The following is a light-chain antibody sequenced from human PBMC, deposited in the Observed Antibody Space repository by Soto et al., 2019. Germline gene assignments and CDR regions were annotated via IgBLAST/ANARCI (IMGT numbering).Light chain of an antibody. CDR2: GAS. CDR3: HQYYNWPPWT. V-gene: IGKV3-15*01. J-gene: IGKJ1*01. Sequence: EMVMTQSPATLSVSAGERAALSCRASQSVSSRLAWYQQKPGQAPRLLIYGASTRATAITARFSGSGSGTEFTITISSVQSEDFAVYYCHQYYNWPPWTFGQGTKVEIK. CDR1: QSVSSR.